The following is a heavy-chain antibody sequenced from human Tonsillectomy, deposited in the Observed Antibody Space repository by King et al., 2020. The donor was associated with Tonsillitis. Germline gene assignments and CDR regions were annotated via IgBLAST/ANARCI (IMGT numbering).Heavy chain of an antibody. CDR2: ISGSGGST. V-gene: IGHV3-23*04. D-gene: IGHD3-10*01. Sequence: VQLVESGGGLVQPGGSRRLSCAASGFTFSSYAMSWVRQAPGKGLEWVSAISGSGGSTYYADSVKGRFTISRDNSKNTLYLQMNSLRAEDTAVYYCAKLSGISIVRGVIPDYWGQGTLVTVSS. CDR3: AKLSGISIVRGVIPDY. J-gene: IGHJ4*02. CDR1: GFTFSSYA.